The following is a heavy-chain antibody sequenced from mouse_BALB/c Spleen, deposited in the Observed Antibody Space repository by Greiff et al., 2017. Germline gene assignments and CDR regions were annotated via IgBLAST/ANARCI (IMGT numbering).Heavy chain of an antibody. CDR2: IWSGGST. CDR1: GFSLTSYG. V-gene: IGHV2-2*02. J-gene: IGHJ4*01. Sequence: VKLMESGPGLVQPSQSLSITCTVSGFSLTSYGVHWVRQSPGKGLEWLGVIWSGGSTDYNAAFISRLSISKDNSKSQVFFKMNSLQDNDTAIYYCARRTPHAMDYWGQGTSVTVSS. CDR3: ARRTPHAMDY.